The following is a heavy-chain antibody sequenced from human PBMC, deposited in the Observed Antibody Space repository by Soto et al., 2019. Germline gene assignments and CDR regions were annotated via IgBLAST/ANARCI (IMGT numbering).Heavy chain of an antibody. CDR2: IYYSGST. CDR3: ARETLGYCSGGSCYNWFDP. D-gene: IGHD2-15*01. V-gene: IGHV4-59*01. J-gene: IGHJ5*02. Sequence: SETLSLTCTASGGSISSYYWSWIRQPPGKGLEWIGYIYYSGSTNYNPSLRSRVTISVDTSKNQFSLKLSSVTAADTAVYYCARETLGYCSGGSCYNWFDPWGQGTLVTVSS. CDR1: GGSISSYY.